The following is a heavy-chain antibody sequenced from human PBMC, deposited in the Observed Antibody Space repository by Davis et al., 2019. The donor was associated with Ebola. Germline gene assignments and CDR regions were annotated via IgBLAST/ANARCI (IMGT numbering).Heavy chain of an antibody. CDR3: ARGWLRSAFDQ. Sequence: PSETLSLTCAISGDSVSGSSGAWNWIRQSPSRGLEWLVRTYYSSKWYNESALSVKSRITISADTAKNQLSLHLNSVTPEDTAVYYCARGWLRSAFDQWGQGTLVTVSS. J-gene: IGHJ4*02. D-gene: IGHD5-12*01. CDR2: TYYSSKWYN. V-gene: IGHV6-1*01. CDR1: GDSVSGSSGA.